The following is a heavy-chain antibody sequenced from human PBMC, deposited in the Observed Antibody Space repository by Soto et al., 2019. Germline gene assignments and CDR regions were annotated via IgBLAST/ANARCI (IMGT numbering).Heavy chain of an antibody. CDR2: ISAKHGNT. V-gene: IGHV1-18*01. CDR1: GYSFTSYG. D-gene: IGHD3-10*02. CDR3: TRDMFKPPLVGFQDNWFDP. J-gene: IGHJ5*01. Sequence: ASVKVSCKASGYSFTSYGINWVRQAPGQGLEWMGWISAKHGNTHYAQKLQGRVTMTTDTSTSTAYMELRSLTSDDTAVYYCTRDMFKPPLVGFQDNWFDPWGQGTLVTVSS.